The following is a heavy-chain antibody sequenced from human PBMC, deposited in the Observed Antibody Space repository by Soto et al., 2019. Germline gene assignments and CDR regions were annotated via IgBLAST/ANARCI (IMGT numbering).Heavy chain of an antibody. CDR1: GGSFSGYY. J-gene: IGHJ5*02. CDR2: INHSGST. V-gene: IGHV4-34*01. CDR3: ARAVRDNWNYQNWFDP. D-gene: IGHD1-7*01. Sequence: TLSLTCAVYGGSFSGYYWSWIRQPPGKGLEWIGEINHSGSTNYNPSLKSRVTISVDTSKNQFSLKLSSVTAADTAVYYCARAVRDNWNYQNWFDPWGQGTLVTVSS.